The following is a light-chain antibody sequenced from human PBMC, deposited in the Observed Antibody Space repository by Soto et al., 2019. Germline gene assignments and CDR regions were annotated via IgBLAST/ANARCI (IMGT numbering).Light chain of an antibody. CDR2: SAS. Sequence: EIFMTQSPGTLSLSLWEIATLSCRASQSISGTYLAWYQQKPGQAPRLLIYSASTRATGIPDRFSGSGSGTDFTLTISRLEPEDIAVYYCQHYGTSPSTFGRGTKVDI. J-gene: IGKJ1*01. CDR1: QSISGTY. CDR3: QHYGTSPST. V-gene: IGKV3-20*01.